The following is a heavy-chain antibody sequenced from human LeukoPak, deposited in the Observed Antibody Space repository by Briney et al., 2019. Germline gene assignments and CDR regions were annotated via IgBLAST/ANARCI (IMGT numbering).Heavy chain of an antibody. CDR1: GFTFSSYG. CDR2: IWYDGSNK. D-gene: IGHD4-11*01. V-gene: IGHV3-33*01. CDR3: ARDLQIKQGLPEAVDY. Sequence: GGSLRLSCPASGFTFSSYGMHGVGQAQGKGLEWVAVIWYDGSNKYYADSVKGRITISRDNSKNTLYLQMNSLRAEDTAVYYCARDLQIKQGLPEAVDYWGEGTLVTVSS. J-gene: IGHJ4*02.